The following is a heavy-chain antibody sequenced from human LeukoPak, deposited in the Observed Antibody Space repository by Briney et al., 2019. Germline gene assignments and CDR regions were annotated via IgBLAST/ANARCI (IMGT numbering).Heavy chain of an antibody. CDR3: ARPAGSSKWFPTWFDP. Sequence: SETLSLTCTVSGDSISGDFYYWGWIRQPPGKGLEWIGSIYYSGSTYYNPSLKSRATLSIDTSKNQFSLKLSSVTAADTAVYYCARPAGSSKWFPTWFDPWGQGTPVTVSS. D-gene: IGHD3-22*01. CDR2: IYYSGST. CDR1: GDSISGDFYY. J-gene: IGHJ5*02. V-gene: IGHV4-39*01.